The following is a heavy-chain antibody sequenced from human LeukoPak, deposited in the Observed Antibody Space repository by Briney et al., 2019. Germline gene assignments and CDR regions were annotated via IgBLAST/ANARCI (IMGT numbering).Heavy chain of an antibody. D-gene: IGHD2-21*01. CDR3: AVCGGDYLDAFDI. CDR2: ISYDGNLK. J-gene: IGHJ3*02. Sequence: GGSLRLSCAASGFTFSYYAMHWVRQAPGQGLEWVTVISYDGNLKYYADSVKGRFSISRDNAKNSLNLQMNSLRAEGTAAYYCAVCGGDYLDAFDIWGQGTMVTVSS. V-gene: IGHV3-30*04. CDR1: GFTFSYYA.